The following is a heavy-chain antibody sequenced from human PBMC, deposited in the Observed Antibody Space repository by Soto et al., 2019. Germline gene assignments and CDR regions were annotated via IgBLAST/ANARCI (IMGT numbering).Heavy chain of an antibody. CDR1: GFNFSYNA. Sequence: GGSLRLSCVASGFNFSYNAMSWVRQAPGKGLEWILYISSSDSTIFYADSVKGRFTVSRDDANNSLYLQMDNLRAEDTAVYYCARFDYDSDYYYGMDVWGQGTTVTVSS. J-gene: IGHJ6*02. CDR2: ISSSDSTI. V-gene: IGHV3-48*03. D-gene: IGHD4-17*01. CDR3: ARFDYDSDYYYGMDV.